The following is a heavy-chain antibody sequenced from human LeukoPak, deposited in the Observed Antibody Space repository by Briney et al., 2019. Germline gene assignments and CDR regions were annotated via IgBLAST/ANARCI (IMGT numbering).Heavy chain of an antibody. Sequence: GGSLRLSCAASGFTFSSYSMNWVRQAPGKGLEWVSYISSSSSTIYYADSVKGRFTISRDNAKNSLYLQMNSLRAEDTAVYYCARDGSITIFGSAYYYYMDVWGKGTTVTVSS. CDR3: ARDGSITIFGSAYYYYMDV. CDR2: ISSSSSTI. D-gene: IGHD3-3*01. J-gene: IGHJ6*03. V-gene: IGHV3-48*01. CDR1: GFTFSSYS.